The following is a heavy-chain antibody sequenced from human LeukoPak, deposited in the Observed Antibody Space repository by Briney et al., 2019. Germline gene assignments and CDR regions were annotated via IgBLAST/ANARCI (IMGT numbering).Heavy chain of an antibody. CDR2: IYSSGST. Sequence: SETLSLTCTVSGGSISSYYWNWIRQPPGKGLEWIGYIYSSGSTNYNPSLKSRVTVSVDTSKNQFSLKVSSVTAADTAVYYCARQGTYGPLDLWGQGTLVTVSS. D-gene: IGHD3-10*01. CDR1: GGSISSYY. J-gene: IGHJ5*02. V-gene: IGHV4-59*08. CDR3: ARQGTYGPLDL.